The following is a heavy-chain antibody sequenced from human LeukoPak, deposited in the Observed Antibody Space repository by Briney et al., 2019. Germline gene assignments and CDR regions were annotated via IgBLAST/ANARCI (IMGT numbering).Heavy chain of an antibody. V-gene: IGHV3-53*01. CDR3: ARGIAVAGRFDY. CDR1: GFSVSSNY. Sequence: QTGGSLRLSCAASGFSVSSNYMSWVRQAPGKGLEWVSVIYSDGSTYYGDSVKGRFTISRDNSKNTLYLQMNSLRAEDTAVYYCARGIAVAGRFDYWGQGTLVTVSS. CDR2: IYSDGST. J-gene: IGHJ4*02. D-gene: IGHD6-19*01.